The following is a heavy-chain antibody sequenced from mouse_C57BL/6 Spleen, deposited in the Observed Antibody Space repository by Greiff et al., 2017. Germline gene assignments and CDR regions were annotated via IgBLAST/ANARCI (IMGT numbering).Heavy chain of an antibody. V-gene: IGHV5-17*01. D-gene: IGHD4-1*01. CDR2: ISSGSSTI. CDR3: AVNCDWYFDV. J-gene: IGHJ1*03. Sequence: EVQRVESGGGLVKPGGSLKLSCAASGFTFSDYGMHWVRQAPEKGLEWVAYISSGSSTIYYADTVKGRFTRSRDNAKNTLFLQMTSLRSEDTAMYYCAVNCDWYFDVWGTGTTVTVSS. CDR1: GFTFSDYG.